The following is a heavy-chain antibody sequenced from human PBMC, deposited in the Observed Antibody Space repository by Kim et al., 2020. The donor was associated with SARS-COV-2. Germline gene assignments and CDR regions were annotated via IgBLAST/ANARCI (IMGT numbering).Heavy chain of an antibody. CDR1: GYTFTGYY. J-gene: IGHJ4*02. Sequence: ASVKVSCQASGYTFTGYYMHWVRQAPGQGLEWMGWINPNTGGTNYAQKFQGRVTMTRDTSIRTAYMELSSLRSDDTAVYFCARVGSGSSPFDSWGQGTLVTVSS. V-gene: IGHV1-2*02. CDR2: INPNTGGT. CDR3: ARVGSGSSPFDS. D-gene: IGHD1-26*01.